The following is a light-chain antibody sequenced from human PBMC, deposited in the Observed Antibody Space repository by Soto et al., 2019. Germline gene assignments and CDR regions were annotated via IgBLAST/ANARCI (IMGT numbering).Light chain of an antibody. CDR1: QSISRSF. J-gene: IGKJ5*01. Sequence: ETVLTQSPGTLSLSPGERATLSCRASQSISRSFLAWYQQKPGQAPRLLIYGVSSRAAGIPDRFSGSGSGTDFTLTISRLEPEDFAVFXCQHYGSSAXITFGQGTRLEI. CDR3: QHYGSSAXIT. CDR2: GVS. V-gene: IGKV3-20*01.